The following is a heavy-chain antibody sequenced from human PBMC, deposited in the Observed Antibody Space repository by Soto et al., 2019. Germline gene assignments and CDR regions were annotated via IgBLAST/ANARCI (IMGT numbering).Heavy chain of an antibody. D-gene: IGHD3-3*01. V-gene: IGHV1-18*01. J-gene: IGHJ5*02. CDR2: ISAYNGNT. CDR3: ARDFRTHYDFWSGTLDP. CDR1: GYTFTSYG. Sequence: ASVKVSCKASGYTFTSYGISWVRQAPGQGLEWMGWISAYNGNTNYAQKLQGRVTMTTDPSTSKAYMELRSLRSDDTAVYYCARDFRTHYDFWSGTLDPWGQGTLVTVSS.